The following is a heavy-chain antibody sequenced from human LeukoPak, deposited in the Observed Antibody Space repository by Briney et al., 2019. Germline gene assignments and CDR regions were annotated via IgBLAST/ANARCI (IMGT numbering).Heavy chain of an antibody. CDR3: ARVGGVRDTPLDLDH. CDR1: GASISSHD. J-gene: IGHJ4*02. CDR2: FSYSGNT. V-gene: IGHV4-59*11. Sequence: SETLSLTCTFSGASISSHDWSWIRQPPGKGLEWIGDFSYSGNTNYNPSLKSRVTISVDTSKNQFSLKLTSVAAADTAVYYCARVGGVRDTPLDLDHWGQGTLVTVSS. D-gene: IGHD3/OR15-3a*01.